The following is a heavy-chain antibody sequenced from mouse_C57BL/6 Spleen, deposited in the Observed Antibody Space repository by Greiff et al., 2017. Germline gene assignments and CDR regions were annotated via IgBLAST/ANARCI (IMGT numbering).Heavy chain of an antibody. Sequence: QVQLQQPGAELVMPGASVKLSCKASGYTFTSYWMHWVKQRPGQGLEWIGKIDPSDSYTNYNQKFKGKSTLTVDKSSSTAYMQLSSLTSEDSAVYYCARSLYDGYYNYFDYWGQGTTLTVSS. D-gene: IGHD2-3*01. J-gene: IGHJ2*01. CDR3: ARSLYDGYYNYFDY. CDR1: GYTFTSYW. V-gene: IGHV1-69*01. CDR2: IDPSDSYT.